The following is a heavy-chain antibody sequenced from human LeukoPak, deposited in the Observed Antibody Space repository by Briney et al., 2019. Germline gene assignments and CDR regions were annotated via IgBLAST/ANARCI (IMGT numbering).Heavy chain of an antibody. Sequence: SETLSLTCAVYGGSFSGYYWSWIRQPPGKGLEWIGEINHSGSTNYNPSLKSRVTISVDTSKNQFSLKLSSVTAADTAVYYCARATWDYSSGYQIDYWGQGTLVTVPS. J-gene: IGHJ4*02. CDR1: GGSFSGYY. V-gene: IGHV4-34*01. CDR2: INHSGST. D-gene: IGHD3-22*01. CDR3: ARATWDYSSGYQIDY.